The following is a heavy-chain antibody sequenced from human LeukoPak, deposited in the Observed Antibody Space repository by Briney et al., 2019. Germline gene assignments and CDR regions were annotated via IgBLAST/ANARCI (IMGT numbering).Heavy chain of an antibody. CDR1: GFTFSSYG. CDR3: ARDADEYCSSTTCRGGSFDI. V-gene: IGHV3-48*01. CDR2: ITCNGSNI. Sequence: GGSLRLSCAASGFTFSSYGMHWFRQAPGKGLEWVSYITCNGSNIYYADSVKGRFTISRDNSKNTLYLQMNSLRAEDTAVYYCARDADEYCSSTTCRGGSFDIWGQGTMVTVSS. D-gene: IGHD2-2*01. J-gene: IGHJ3*02.